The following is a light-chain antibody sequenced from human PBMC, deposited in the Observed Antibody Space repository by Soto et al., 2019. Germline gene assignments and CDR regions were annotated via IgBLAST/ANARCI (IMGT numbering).Light chain of an antibody. CDR1: QSINSY. V-gene: IGKV1-39*01. CDR3: QQSYSFPRT. CDR2: AAS. Sequence: DIQMTQSPSSLSASVGDRVTITCRASQSINSYLNWYQQKPGKAPKLLIYAASSLQSGVPSRFSGSGSETDFTLTIRSLQPEDFATYYCQQSYSFPRTFGQGTKVEIK. J-gene: IGKJ1*01.